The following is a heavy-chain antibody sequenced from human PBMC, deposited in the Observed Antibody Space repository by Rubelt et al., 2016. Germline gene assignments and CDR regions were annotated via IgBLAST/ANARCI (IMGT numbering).Heavy chain of an antibody. CDR2: IYSGGSK. Sequence: VQLVESGGGLVQPGGSLRLSCAASGFTFSSYGMHWFRQAPGKGLAWVSAIYSGGSKYYADSVKGRFTISGQNSKNTRYVEMTSRRAEDTAVYYCASGMVHPQVDYWGQGTLVTVSS. D-gene: IGHD3-10*01. CDR3: ASGMVHPQVDY. CDR1: GFTFSSYG. J-gene: IGHJ4*02. V-gene: IGHV3-NL1*01.